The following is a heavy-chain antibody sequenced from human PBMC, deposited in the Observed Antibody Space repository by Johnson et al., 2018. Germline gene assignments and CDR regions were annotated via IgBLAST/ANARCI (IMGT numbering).Heavy chain of an antibody. CDR3: AREPPGGLSYDSSGLNAFDI. CDR2: ISYDGSNG. CDR1: GFTFSTYG. J-gene: IGHJ3*02. Sequence: QVQLVQSGGGVVQPGRSLRLSCAASGFTFSTYGMHWVRQAPGKGREWVAVISYDGSNGYYADSVKGRFTISRDNSKNTLYLQMNSLRAEDTAVYYCAREPPGGLSYDSSGLNAFDIWGQGTMVTVSS. V-gene: IGHV3-30*03. D-gene: IGHD3-22*01.